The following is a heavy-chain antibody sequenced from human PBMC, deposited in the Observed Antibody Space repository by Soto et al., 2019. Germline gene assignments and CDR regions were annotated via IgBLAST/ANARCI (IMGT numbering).Heavy chain of an antibody. V-gene: IGHV3-48*02. Sequence: EVQLVESGGGLVQPVGSLRLSCAASGFTFSSYSMNWVRQAPGKGLEWVSYSSSSSSTIYYADSVKGRLTISRDNAKNSLYLQTNSLRDEDTAVNYCASENSTPLLPRAPYYYDGMDVWGQGTTVTV. D-gene: IGHD6-13*01. CDR1: GFTFSSYS. J-gene: IGHJ6*02. CDR3: ASENSTPLLPRAPYYYDGMDV. CDR2: SSSSSSTI.